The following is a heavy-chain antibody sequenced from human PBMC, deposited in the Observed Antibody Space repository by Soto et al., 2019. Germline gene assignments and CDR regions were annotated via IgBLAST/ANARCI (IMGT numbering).Heavy chain of an antibody. CDR2: ISGSGGST. Sequence: GGSLRLSCAASGFTFSSYAMSWVRQAPGKGLEWVSAISGSGGSTYYADSVKGRFTISRDNSKNTMYLQMNSLSAEDTAVFSCAKGSPNCELRWFDPWGQGTLVTVSS. D-gene: IGHD1-1*01. CDR1: GFTFSSYA. J-gene: IGHJ5*02. CDR3: AKGSPNCELRWFDP. V-gene: IGHV3-23*01.